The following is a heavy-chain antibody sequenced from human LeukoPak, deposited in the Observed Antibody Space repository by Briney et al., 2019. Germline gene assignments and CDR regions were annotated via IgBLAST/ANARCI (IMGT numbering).Heavy chain of an antibody. CDR1: GYTFTGYY. Sequence: ASVKVSCKASGYTFTGYYMHWVQQAPGQGLEWMGWINPNSGGTNYAQKFQGRVTMTRDTSISTAYMELSRLRSDDTAVYYCARDSSSWGNYGMDVWGQGTTVTVSS. D-gene: IGHD6-13*01. CDR2: INPNSGGT. J-gene: IGHJ6*02. V-gene: IGHV1-2*02. CDR3: ARDSSSWGNYGMDV.